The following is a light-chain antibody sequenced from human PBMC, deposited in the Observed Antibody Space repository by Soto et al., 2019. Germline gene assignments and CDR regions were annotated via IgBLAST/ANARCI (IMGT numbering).Light chain of an antibody. Sequence: QSVLTQPPSVSAAPGQKVTISCSGSSSNIGNNYVSWYQQFPGTAPKFLIYDINKRPSGIPDRFSGSKSGTSATLGITGLQTGDEADYYCGTWDSSLSAGVFGGGTKLTVL. CDR1: SSNIGNNY. V-gene: IGLV1-51*01. J-gene: IGLJ2*01. CDR2: DIN. CDR3: GTWDSSLSAGV.